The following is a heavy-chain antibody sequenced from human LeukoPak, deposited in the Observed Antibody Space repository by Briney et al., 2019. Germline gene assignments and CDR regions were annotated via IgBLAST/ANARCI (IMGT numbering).Heavy chain of an antibody. Sequence: GGSLRLSCAASGFTFSSYAMHWVRQAPGKGLEWVAVISYDGSNKYYADSVKGRFTISRDNSKNTLYLQMNSLRAEDTAVYYCARDGPVPYGMDVWGQGTTVTVSS. CDR1: GFTFSSYA. J-gene: IGHJ6*02. CDR2: ISYDGSNK. CDR3: ARDGPVPYGMDV. V-gene: IGHV3-30-3*01. D-gene: IGHD4-17*01.